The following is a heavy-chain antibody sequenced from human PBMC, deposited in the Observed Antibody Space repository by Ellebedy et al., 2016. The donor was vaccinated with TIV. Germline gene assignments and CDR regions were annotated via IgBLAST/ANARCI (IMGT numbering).Heavy chain of an antibody. CDR2: VFYSGSS. J-gene: IGHJ4*02. CDR1: GGSINTDNYH. V-gene: IGHV4-39*07. Sequence: MPSETLSLTCTVSGGSINTDNYHWAWIRQPPGKGLEWIGSVFYSGSSYYNPSLKSRVTISADPSRNQFSLELSSMPAADTAIYYCARGWSGSSWYYFDLWGQGTLVTVSS. CDR3: ARGWSGSSWYYFDL. D-gene: IGHD6-13*01.